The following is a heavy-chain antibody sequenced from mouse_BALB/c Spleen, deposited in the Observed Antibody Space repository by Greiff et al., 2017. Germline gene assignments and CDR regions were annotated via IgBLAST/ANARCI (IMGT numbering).Heavy chain of an antibody. D-gene: IGHD4-1*01. CDR3: ARGTGEGAWFAY. J-gene: IGHJ3*01. CDR2: ISYSGST. CDR1: GYSITSDYA. Sequence: EVQLQESGPGLVKPSQSLSLTCTVTGYSITSDYAWNWIRQFPGNKLEWMGYISYSGSTSYNPSLKSRISITRDTSKNQFFLQLNSVTTEDTATYYCARGTGEGAWFAYWGQGTLVTVSA. V-gene: IGHV3-2*02.